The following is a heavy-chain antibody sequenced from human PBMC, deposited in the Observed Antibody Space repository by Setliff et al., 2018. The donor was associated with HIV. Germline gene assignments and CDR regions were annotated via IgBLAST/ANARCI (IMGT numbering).Heavy chain of an antibody. D-gene: IGHD1-7*01. CDR1: GFTFSSYS. CDR3: AKDRRGITGTKSCAWFDP. J-gene: IGHJ5*02. V-gene: IGHV3-48*01. Sequence: PGGSLRLSCAGSGFTFSSYSLNWVRQAPGKGLEWVSYVSGRGDSIYYAASVKGRFTISRDNAKNSLYLQMNSLIAEDTAVYYCAKDRRGITGTKSCAWFDPWGQGTLVTVS. CDR2: VSGRGDSI.